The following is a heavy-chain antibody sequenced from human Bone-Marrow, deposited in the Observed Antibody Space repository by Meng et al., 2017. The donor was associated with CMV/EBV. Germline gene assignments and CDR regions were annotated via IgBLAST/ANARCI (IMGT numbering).Heavy chain of an antibody. CDR3: AKGSWAVVPAASRYDP. CDR2: ISSSSSYI. D-gene: IGHD2-2*01. CDR1: GFTFSSYS. V-gene: IGHV3-21*04. Sequence: GGSLRLSCAASGFTFSSYSMNWVRQAPGKGLEWVSSISSSSSYIYYADSVKGRFTIPRDNSKNTLYLQMNSLRAEDTAVYYCAKGSWAVVPAASRYDPWGQGTLVTFSS. J-gene: IGHJ5*02.